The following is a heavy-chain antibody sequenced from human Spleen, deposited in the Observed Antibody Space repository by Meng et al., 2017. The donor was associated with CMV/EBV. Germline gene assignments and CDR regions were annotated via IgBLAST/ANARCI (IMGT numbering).Heavy chain of an antibody. CDR3: ARRGVHCGGDCYVFDY. CDR2: INWKGSNT. D-gene: IGHD2-21*01. CDR1: GFTFDNYA. J-gene: IGHJ4*02. Sequence: GGSLRLSCAASGFTFDNYAMTWVRQIPGKGLEWVSDINWKGSNTGYADSVKGRFTISRDNAKNSLYLQMNSLRVEDTALYHCARRGVHCGGDCYVFDYWGQGTLVTVSS. V-gene: IGHV3-20*01.